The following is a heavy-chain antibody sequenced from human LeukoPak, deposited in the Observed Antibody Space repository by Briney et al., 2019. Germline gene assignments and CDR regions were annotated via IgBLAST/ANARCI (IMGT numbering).Heavy chain of an antibody. J-gene: IGHJ5*02. CDR2: IIPIFGTA. Sequence: ASVKVSCKASGGTFSSYAISWVRQAPGQGLEWMGGIIPIFGTAIYAQKFQGRVTMTEDTSTDTAYMELSSLRSEDTAVYYCATQTPGAYCSSTSCYPRQNWFDPWGQGTLVTVSS. V-gene: IGHV1-69*06. CDR3: ATQTPGAYCSSTSCYPRQNWFDP. CDR1: GGTFSSYA. D-gene: IGHD2-2*01.